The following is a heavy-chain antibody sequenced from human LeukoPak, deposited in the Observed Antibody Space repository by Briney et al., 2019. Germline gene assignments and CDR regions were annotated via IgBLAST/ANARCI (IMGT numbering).Heavy chain of an antibody. CDR2: MYLSGTT. V-gene: IGHV4-4*02. Sequence: SETLSLTCTVSGDSINSLDLWSWVRQPPGKGLGWIGEMYLSGTTHSNPSVKSRVTISIDKSKNQFFLNLSSVTAADTAVYYCAGLVGRYSSGLYYYYFDYWGQGTLVTVSS. J-gene: IGHJ4*02. D-gene: IGHD3-22*01. CDR1: GDSINSLDL. CDR3: AGLVGRYSSGLYYYYFDY.